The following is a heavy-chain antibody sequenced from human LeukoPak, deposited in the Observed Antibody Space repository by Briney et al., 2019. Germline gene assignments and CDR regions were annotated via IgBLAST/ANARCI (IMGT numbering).Heavy chain of an antibody. CDR1: VFTFYVYA. J-gene: IGHJ4*02. CDR2: ICWNSDII. D-gene: IGHD3-22*01. CDR3: AKSSSDHAYYYDSSGYLDY. V-gene: IGHV3-9*01. Sequence: PGGSLRLSCAASVFTFYVYAMHCVRKAPEKGLEWGSGICWNSDIIGYADSVKGRFTITRDNAKNSQYLQMNSLRAEDTALYYCAKSSSDHAYYYDSSGYLDYWGQGTMVTVSS.